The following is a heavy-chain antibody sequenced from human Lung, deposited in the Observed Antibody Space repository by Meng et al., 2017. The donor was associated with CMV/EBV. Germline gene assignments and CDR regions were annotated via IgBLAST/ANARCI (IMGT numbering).Heavy chain of an antibody. V-gene: IGHV1-18*01. CDR2: IRAYKGNT. Sequence: IRRVGQAPGQGLEWMGWIRAYKGNTNYAQKLQGRVKMTTETSTSTAYMELRSLRSDDTAVYYCARDLVGYSYYDFWSGPSGGFWFDPWGQGTLVTVSS. CDR3: ARDLVGYSYYDFWSGPSGGFWFDP. J-gene: IGHJ5*02. D-gene: IGHD3-3*01.